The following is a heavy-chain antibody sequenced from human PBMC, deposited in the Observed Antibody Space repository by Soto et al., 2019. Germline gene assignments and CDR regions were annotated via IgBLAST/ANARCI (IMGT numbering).Heavy chain of an antibody. CDR3: AKDLLMAAVAGT. V-gene: IGHV3-30*18. D-gene: IGHD6-19*01. CDR2: ISYDGSNK. Sequence: GGSLRLSCAASGFTFSSYGMHWVRQAPGKGLEWVAVISYDGSNKYYADSVKGRFTISRDNSKNTLYLQMNSLRAEDTAVYYCAKDLLMAAVAGTWGQGTMVTVSS. J-gene: IGHJ3*01. CDR1: GFTFSSYG.